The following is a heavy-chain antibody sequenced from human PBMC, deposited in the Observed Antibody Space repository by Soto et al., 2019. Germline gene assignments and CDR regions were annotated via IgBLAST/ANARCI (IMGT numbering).Heavy chain of an antibody. V-gene: IGHV4-31*03. CDR2: IYYSGST. J-gene: IGHJ4*02. CDR3: ARSPPYGDYYFDY. Sequence: KTLETLSLTCTVSGGSISSGGYYWSWIRQHPGKGLEWIGYIYYSGSTYYNPSLKSRVTISVDTSKNQFSLKLSSVTAADTAVYYCARSPPYGDYYFDYWGQGTLVTVSS. CDR1: GGSISSGGYY. D-gene: IGHD4-17*01.